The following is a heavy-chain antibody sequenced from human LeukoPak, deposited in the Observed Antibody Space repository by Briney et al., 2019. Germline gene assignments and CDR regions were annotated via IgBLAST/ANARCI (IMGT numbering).Heavy chain of an antibody. J-gene: IGHJ4*02. CDR3: AKEKQRNFDS. CDR1: GFTFSNCA. CDR2: ISGSGDGT. V-gene: IGHV3-23*01. Sequence: GGSLRLSCAASGFTFSNCAMSWVRQAPGKGLEWVSGISGSGDGTYYGDSVKGRFTISRGNSKNTLYLQMNSLRAEDTAVYYCAKEKQRNFDSWGQGALVTVSS.